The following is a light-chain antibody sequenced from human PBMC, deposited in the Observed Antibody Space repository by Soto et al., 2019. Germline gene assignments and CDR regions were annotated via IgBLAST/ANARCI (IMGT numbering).Light chain of an antibody. CDR3: QQYRNSPRT. CDR1: QSVSSSY. Sequence: EIVLTQSRGTLSLSPGERATLSCRASQSVSSSYLAWYQQRPGQAPRLLIYGASSRASGIPDRFSGSGSGTDFTLTISRLEPEDFAVYYCQQYRNSPRTFGQGTRVDIK. CDR2: GAS. V-gene: IGKV3-20*01. J-gene: IGKJ1*01.